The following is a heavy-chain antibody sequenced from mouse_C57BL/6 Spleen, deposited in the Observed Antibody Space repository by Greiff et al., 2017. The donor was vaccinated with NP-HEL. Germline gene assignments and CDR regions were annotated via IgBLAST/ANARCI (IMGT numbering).Heavy chain of an antibody. CDR1: GFTFSSYG. Sequence: EVKLVESGGDLVKPGGSLKLSCAASGFTFSSYGMSWVRQTPDKRLEWVATISSGGSYTYYPDSVKGRFTISRDNAKNTLYLQMSSLKSEDTAMYYCARHEVYDGYLMDYWGQGTSVTVSS. V-gene: IGHV5-6*01. J-gene: IGHJ4*01. CDR3: ARHEVYDGYLMDY. CDR2: ISSGGSYT. D-gene: IGHD2-3*01.